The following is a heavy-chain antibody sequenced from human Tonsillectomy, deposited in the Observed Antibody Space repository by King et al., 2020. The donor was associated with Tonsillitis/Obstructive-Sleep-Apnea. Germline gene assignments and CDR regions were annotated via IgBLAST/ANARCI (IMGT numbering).Heavy chain of an antibody. V-gene: IGHV3-66*01. CDR3: AGGLY. Sequence: VQLVESGGTLVQPGGSLRLSCAASGLSVSSNYIFWVRQAPGKGLEWVSVIYTDDSTYYADSVKGRFTISRDNSKNTVHLQMNSLIPDDTAVYYCAGGLYWGQGTLVTVSS. D-gene: IGHD3-16*01. J-gene: IGHJ4*02. CDR1: GLSVSSNY. CDR2: IYTDDST.